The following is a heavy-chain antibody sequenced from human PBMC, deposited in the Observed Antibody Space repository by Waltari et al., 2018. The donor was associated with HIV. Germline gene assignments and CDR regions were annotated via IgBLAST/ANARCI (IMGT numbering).Heavy chain of an antibody. CDR2: IYSGGST. CDR3: AREGGYCSGGSCYYYYYGMDV. D-gene: IGHD2-15*01. Sequence: EVQLVESGGGLIQPGGSLRLSCAASGFTVSSNYMSWVRQAPGKGLEWVSVIYSGGSTYYADSVKGRFTISRDNSKNTLYLQMNSLRAEDTAVYYCAREGGYCSGGSCYYYYYGMDVWGQGTTVTVSS. J-gene: IGHJ6*02. V-gene: IGHV3-53*01. CDR1: GFTVSSNY.